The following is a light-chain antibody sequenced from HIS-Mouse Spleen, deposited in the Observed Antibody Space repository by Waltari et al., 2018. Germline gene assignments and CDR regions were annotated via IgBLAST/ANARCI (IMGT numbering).Light chain of an antibody. CDR1: SPNLGRNT. J-gene: IGLJ2*01. Sequence: QSVLTQPPPASGTPGQGVPISCSGSSPNLGRNTVTWYQQRPGTAPKSTIYSNNQRPSGVPDRSSGSKSCTSASLAISGRQSEDEADYYCAAWDDSLNGVVFGGGTKLTVL. V-gene: IGLV1-44*01. CDR2: SNN. CDR3: AAWDDSLNGVV.